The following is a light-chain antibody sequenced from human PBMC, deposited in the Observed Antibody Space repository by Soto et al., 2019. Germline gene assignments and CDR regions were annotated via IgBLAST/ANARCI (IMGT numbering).Light chain of an antibody. CDR1: SSDVGAYNY. V-gene: IGLV2-8*01. Sequence: QSALTQPPSASGSPGQSVTISCTGTSSDVGAYNYVAWYQQRPGKAPKLMIYEVNKRPSGVPDRFSGYRSGNTASLTVSGLQTEDEADYYCSSYAGSDVFVFGTGTKLTVL. J-gene: IGLJ1*01. CDR2: EVN. CDR3: SSYAGSDVFV.